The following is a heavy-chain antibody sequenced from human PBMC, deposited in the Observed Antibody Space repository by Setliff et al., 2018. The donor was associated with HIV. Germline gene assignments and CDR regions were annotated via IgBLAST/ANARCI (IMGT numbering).Heavy chain of an antibody. CDR3: ASTRFGGPAAAAVVGGRIDFDN. CDR1: GFIFTDYW. J-gene: IGHJ4*02. Sequence: GGSLRLSCVTSGFIFTDYWMSWVRQAPGKGLEWVANIRQDGGETHYVDSVKGRFTISRDNAKNSLYLQMNGLGAEDTALYYCASTRFGGPAAAAVVGGRIDFDNWGRGTLVTV. CDR2: IRQDGGET. D-gene: IGHD2-15*01. V-gene: IGHV3-7*05.